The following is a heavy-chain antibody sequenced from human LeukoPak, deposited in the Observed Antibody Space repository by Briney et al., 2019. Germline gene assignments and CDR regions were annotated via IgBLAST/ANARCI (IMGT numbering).Heavy chain of an antibody. D-gene: IGHD6-13*01. Sequence: PGGSLRLSCAASGFTFSSYGMTWVRQAPGKGLEWVSVIYSGGSTYYADSVKGRFTISRDNSKNTLYLQMNSLRAEDTAVYYCARGGGAAAHYYYYMDVWGKGTTVTISS. V-gene: IGHV3-66*01. CDR2: IYSGGST. CDR3: ARGGGAAAHYYYYMDV. CDR1: GFTFSSYG. J-gene: IGHJ6*03.